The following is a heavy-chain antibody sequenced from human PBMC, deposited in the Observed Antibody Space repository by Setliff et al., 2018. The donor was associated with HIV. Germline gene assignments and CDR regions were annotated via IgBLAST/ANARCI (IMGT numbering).Heavy chain of an antibody. CDR1: GGSISSYY. Sequence: SETLSLTCTVSGGSISSYYWTWIRQPAGKGLEWIGRIGPIYTSGSTKYNPSLESRVTMSVDTSKNQFSLRLYSVTAADTAVYYCAKLGRGYDDTLKVHYNGLDVWGQGTTVTVSS. D-gene: IGHD3-16*01. J-gene: IGHJ6*02. CDR2: IGPIYTSGST. CDR3: AKLGRGYDDTLKVHYNGLDV. V-gene: IGHV4-4*07.